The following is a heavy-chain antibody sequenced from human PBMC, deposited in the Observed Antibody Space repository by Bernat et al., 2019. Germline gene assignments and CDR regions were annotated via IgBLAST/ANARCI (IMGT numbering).Heavy chain of an antibody. V-gene: IGHV3-48*03. CDR1: GFTFSNYE. J-gene: IGHJ6*03. CDR2: ISSSGSTV. Sequence: EVQLVESGGGLVQPGGSLRLSCAASGFTFSNYEINWVRQTPGEGLEWVSSISSSGSTVYYADSVKGRFTISRDNAKNSLYLQMNSLRAEDTAVYYCARGTSTSAPYMDVWGKGTTVTVSS. CDR3: ARGTSTSAPYMDV.